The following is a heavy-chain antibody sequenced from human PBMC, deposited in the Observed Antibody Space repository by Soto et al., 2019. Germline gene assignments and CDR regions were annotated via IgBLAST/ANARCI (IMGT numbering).Heavy chain of an antibody. CDR1: GGSISSYY. CDR3: ARVGVAGLEPRWFDP. CDR2: IYYSGST. J-gene: IGHJ5*02. V-gene: IGHV4-59*01. Sequence: SETLSLTCTVSGGSISSYYWSWIRQPPGKGLEWIGYIYYSGSTNYNPSLKSRVTISVDTSKNQFSLKLSSVTAADTAVYYCARVGVAGLEPRWFDPWGQGTLVTVSS. D-gene: IGHD6-19*01.